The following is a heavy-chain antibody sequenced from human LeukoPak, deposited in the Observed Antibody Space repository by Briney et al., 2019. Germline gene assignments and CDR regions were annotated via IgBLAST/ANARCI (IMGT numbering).Heavy chain of an antibody. CDR3: ARGFDYGGNFDY. CDR1: GGSFSGYY. J-gene: IGHJ4*02. V-gene: IGHV4-34*01. D-gene: IGHD4-23*01. CDR2: INHSGST. Sequence: KPSETLSLTCAVYGGSFSGYYWSWIRQPPRKGLDWIGEINHSGSTNYNPSLKSRVTISVDTSKNQFSLKLSSVTAADTAVYYCARGFDYGGNFDYWGQGTLVTVSS.